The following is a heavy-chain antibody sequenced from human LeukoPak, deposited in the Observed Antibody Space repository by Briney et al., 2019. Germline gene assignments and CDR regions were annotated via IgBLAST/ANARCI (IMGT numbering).Heavy chain of an antibody. D-gene: IGHD1-26*01. CDR2: MNPENGDA. V-gene: IGHV1-8*01. Sequence: ASVKVSCKASGYTFSSYDINWVRQATGQGLECMGRMNPENGDAQYAQRFQGRVTMTRDTSISTAYMELSSLRSEDTALYYCARGVRGNFPPNWCDPWGQGTQVTVSS. CDR3: ARGVRGNFPPNWCDP. J-gene: IGHJ5*02. CDR1: GYTFSSYD.